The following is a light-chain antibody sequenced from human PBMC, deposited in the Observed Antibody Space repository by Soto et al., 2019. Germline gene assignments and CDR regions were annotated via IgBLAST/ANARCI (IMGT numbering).Light chain of an antibody. CDR3: LQDYGDSWT. Sequence: QMTQSPSSLSASVGEKIIITCRASRDVGSDVSWYQQKPRQAPKLLIYAASNLYTGVPSRFSGSRSGTEFTLTISSLQPEDFASYYCLQDYGDSWTFGQGTKGEIE. CDR2: AAS. CDR1: RDVGSD. J-gene: IGKJ1*01. V-gene: IGKV1-6*01.